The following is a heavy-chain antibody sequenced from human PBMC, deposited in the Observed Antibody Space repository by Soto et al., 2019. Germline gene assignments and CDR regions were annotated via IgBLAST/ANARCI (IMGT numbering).Heavy chain of an antibody. D-gene: IGHD6-13*01. CDR1: GFTLSSYS. J-gene: IGHJ4*02. V-gene: IGHV3-48*02. CDR2: ISSSSSTI. Sequence: PGGSLRLSCAASGFTLSSYSMNWVRQAPGKGLEWVSYISSSSSTIYYADSVKGRFTISRDNAKNSLYLQMNSLRDEDTAVYYCARLRRIAAAGTGPDYWGQGTLVTVSS. CDR3: ARLRRIAAAGTGPDY.